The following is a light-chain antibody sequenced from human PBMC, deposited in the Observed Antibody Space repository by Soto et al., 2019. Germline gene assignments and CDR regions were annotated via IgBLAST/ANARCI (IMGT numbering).Light chain of an antibody. CDR2: GAS. Sequence: DIQLTQSPSSLSASIGDRVTITCRASQSIGSYFSWYQHQQGRAPKLLIIGASYLKGGVPSRVSGSGSGTDFTLTITSLDPEDFATYYCKQSYSSFMYTFGQGTKVDIK. V-gene: IGKV1-39*01. CDR3: KQSYSSFMYT. CDR1: QSIGSY. J-gene: IGKJ2*01.